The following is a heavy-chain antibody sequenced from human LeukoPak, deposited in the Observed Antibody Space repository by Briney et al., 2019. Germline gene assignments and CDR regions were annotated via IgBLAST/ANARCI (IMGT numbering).Heavy chain of an antibody. CDR2: FGTRSTSV. D-gene: IGHD3-22*01. J-gene: IGHJ4*02. CDR1: GFTFSGYS. CDR3: AREVSEGFDF. Sequence: GGSLRLSCTASGFTFSGYSMNWVRQAPGKGLEWVSSFGTRSTSVYHAGSVKGRFAISRDNAKNSLYLQMNSLRAEDTALYYCAREVSEGFDFWGQGTLVTVSS. V-gene: IGHV3-21*01.